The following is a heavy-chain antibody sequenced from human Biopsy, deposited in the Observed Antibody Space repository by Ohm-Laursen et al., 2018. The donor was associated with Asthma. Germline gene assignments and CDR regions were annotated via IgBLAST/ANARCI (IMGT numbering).Heavy chain of an antibody. D-gene: IGHD6-13*01. Sequence: SQTLSLTCAVSGGSLSGYYWSWIRQFPGKGLEWIGYVYSTGSTRYNPSLKSRVTISVDTSINQVSLRLSSVTAADTAMYYCARATSTWSQSGPHYFDHWGQGALVTVSS. CDR1: GGSLSGYY. V-gene: IGHV4-59*01. CDR2: VYSTGST. J-gene: IGHJ4*02. CDR3: ARATSTWSQSGPHYFDH.